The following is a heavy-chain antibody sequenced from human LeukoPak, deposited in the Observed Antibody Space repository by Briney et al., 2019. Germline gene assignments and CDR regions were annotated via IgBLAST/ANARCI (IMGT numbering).Heavy chain of an antibody. CDR1: GGSFSGYY. J-gene: IGHJ4*02. CDR2: INHSGST. Sequence: SETLSLTCAVYGGSFSGYYRSWIRQPPGKGLEWIGEINHSGSTNYNPSLKSRVTISVDTSKNQFSLKLSSVTAADTAVYYCARLPYYYDSSGYYGGHYFDYWGQGTLVTVSS. D-gene: IGHD3-22*01. V-gene: IGHV4-34*01. CDR3: ARLPYYYDSSGYYGGHYFDY.